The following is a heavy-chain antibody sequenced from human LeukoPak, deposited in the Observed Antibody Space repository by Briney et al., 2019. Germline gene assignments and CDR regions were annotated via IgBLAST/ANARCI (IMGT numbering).Heavy chain of an antibody. D-gene: IGHD1-1*01. J-gene: IGHJ4*02. Sequence: PSETLSLTCTVSSTSITDSYWSWIRQSPGKGLEWIGYIIYSGSTNYNPSLKNRVTISVDTSKKQISLILTSVTAADTAVYYCARVTEWNDFDYWGQGTLVTVSS. CDR3: ARVTEWNDFDY. CDR2: IIYSGST. V-gene: IGHV4-59*01. CDR1: STSITDSY.